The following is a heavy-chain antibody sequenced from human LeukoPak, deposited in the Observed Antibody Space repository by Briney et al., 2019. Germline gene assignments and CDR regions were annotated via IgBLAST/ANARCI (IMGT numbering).Heavy chain of an antibody. CDR3: ARTLGAAGGGACDY. J-gene: IGHJ4*02. V-gene: IGHV4-34*01. CDR2: INDNERI. CDR1: GGSFSNYY. D-gene: IGHD6-13*01. Sequence: SETLSLTCGVYGGSFSNYYWGWIRQSPLKGLEWIGEINDNERIIYNPSLKSRVTISVDTSKNQFSLMLSSVTAAETSVYYCARTLGAAGGGACDYWGQGTPVTVSS.